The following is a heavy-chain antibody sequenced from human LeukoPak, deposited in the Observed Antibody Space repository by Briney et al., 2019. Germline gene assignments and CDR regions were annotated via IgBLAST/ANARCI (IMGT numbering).Heavy chain of an antibody. CDR1: GYSFTSYW. CDR2: IYPGDSDT. Sequence: GESLKISCKGSGYSFTSYWIGWVRQMPGKGLEWMGIIYPGDSDTRYSPSFQGQFTISADKSISTAYLQWSSLKASDTAMYYCARLLPPKLQTTPTNNWFDPWGQGTLVTVSS. J-gene: IGHJ5*02. CDR3: ARLLPPKLQTTPTNNWFDP. D-gene: IGHD1-1*01. V-gene: IGHV5-51*01.